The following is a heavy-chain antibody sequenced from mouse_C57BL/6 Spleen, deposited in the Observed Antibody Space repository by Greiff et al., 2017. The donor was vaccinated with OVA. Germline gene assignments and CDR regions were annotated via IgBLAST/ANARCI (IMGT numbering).Heavy chain of an antibody. V-gene: IGHV1-50*01. CDR3: ARSGIGDSSAY. D-gene: IGHD2-13*01. Sequence: VQLQQPGAELVKPGASVKLSCKASGYTFTSYWMQWVKQRPGQGLEWIGEIDPSDSYTNYNQKFKGKATLTVDTSSSTAYMQRSSLTSEDSAVYYCARSGIGDSSAYWGQGTLVTVSA. J-gene: IGHJ3*01. CDR2: IDPSDSYT. CDR1: GYTFTSYW.